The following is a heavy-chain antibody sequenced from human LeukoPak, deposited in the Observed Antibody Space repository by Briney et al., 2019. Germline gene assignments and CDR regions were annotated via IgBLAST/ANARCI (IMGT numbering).Heavy chain of an antibody. Sequence: PSETLSLTCTVSGGSISSYYWSWIRQPPGKGLEWIGYLYYSGRTNYNPSLKSRVTISVDTSKNQFSLKLSSVTAADTAVYYRARTLSESYYYYGTDVWGQGTTVTVSS. CDR2: LYYSGRT. J-gene: IGHJ6*02. CDR3: ARTLSESYYYYGTDV. CDR1: GGSISSYY. D-gene: IGHD6-19*01. V-gene: IGHV4-59*01.